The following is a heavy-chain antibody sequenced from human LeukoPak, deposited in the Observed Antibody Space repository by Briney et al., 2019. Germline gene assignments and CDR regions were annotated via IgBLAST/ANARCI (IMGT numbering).Heavy chain of an antibody. D-gene: IGHD3-22*01. J-gene: IGHJ4*02. CDR2: ISSSSSYI. V-gene: IGHV3-21*01. CDR3: AREDYYDSSGNPGIDY. Sequence: PGGSLRLSCAASGFTFSSYSMTWVRQAPGKGLEWVSSISSSSSYIYYADSVKGRFTISRDNAKNSLYLQMNSLRAEDTAVYYCAREDYYDSSGNPGIDYWGQGTLVTVSS. CDR1: GFTFSSYS.